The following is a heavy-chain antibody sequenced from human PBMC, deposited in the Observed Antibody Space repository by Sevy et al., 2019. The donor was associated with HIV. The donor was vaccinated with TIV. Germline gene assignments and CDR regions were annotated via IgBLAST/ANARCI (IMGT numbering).Heavy chain of an antibody. J-gene: IGHJ4*02. CDR1: GFTFDDYA. Sequence: GGSLRLSCAASGFTFDDYAMHWVRQAPGKGLEWVSGISWNSGSIGYADSVKGRFTISRDNAKNSLYLQMNSLRAEDTAVYYCAKASKLYSSSWFDYWGQGTLVTVSS. V-gene: IGHV3-9*01. CDR2: ISWNSGSI. D-gene: IGHD6-13*01. CDR3: AKASKLYSSSWFDY.